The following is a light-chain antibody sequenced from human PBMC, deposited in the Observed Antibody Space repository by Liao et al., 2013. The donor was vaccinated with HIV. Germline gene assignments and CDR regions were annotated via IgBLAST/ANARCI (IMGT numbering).Light chain of an antibody. Sequence: SYELTQPPSVSVSPGQTATITCSGDKLGHKSVSWYQQRAGQSPVLLIYQDKRRPSGIPERFSASNTGTATLTISGTQAMDEGDYYCQAADHDTEVFGTGTKVTVL. CDR3: QAADHDTEV. J-gene: IGLJ1*01. CDR1: KLGHKS. CDR2: QDK. V-gene: IGLV3-1*01.